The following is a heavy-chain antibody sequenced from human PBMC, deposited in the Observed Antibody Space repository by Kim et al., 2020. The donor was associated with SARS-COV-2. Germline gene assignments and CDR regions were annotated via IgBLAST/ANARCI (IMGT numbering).Heavy chain of an antibody. J-gene: IGHJ6*02. V-gene: IGHV1-46*01. Sequence: ASVKVSCKASGYTFTSYYMHWVRQAPGQGLEWMGIINPSGGSTSYAQKFQGRVTMTRDTSTSTVYMELSSLRSEDTAVYYCARNPEVAGYLYYYYGMDVWGQGTTVTVSS. CDR2: INPSGGST. CDR3: ARNPEVAGYLYYYYGMDV. CDR1: GYTFTSYY. D-gene: IGHD6-19*01.